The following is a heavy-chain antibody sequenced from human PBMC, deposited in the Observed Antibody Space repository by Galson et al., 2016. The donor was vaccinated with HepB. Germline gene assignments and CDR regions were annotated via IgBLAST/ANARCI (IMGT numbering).Heavy chain of an antibody. V-gene: IGHV3-23*01. Sequence: SLRLSCAASGFTFSTYSMNWVRQAPGKGLEWVSSINGGGDIIYYADSVQGRFTISKDDSESTLYLQMSSLRADDTAIYYCAKEGTGSYHQNWLDTWGQGARVTVSS. CDR3: AKEGTGSYHQNWLDT. CDR1: GFTFSTYS. J-gene: IGHJ5*02. D-gene: IGHD3-16*02. CDR2: INGGGDII.